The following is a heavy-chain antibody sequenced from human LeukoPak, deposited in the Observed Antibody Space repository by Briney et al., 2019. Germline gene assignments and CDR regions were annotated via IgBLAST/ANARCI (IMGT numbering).Heavy chain of an antibody. D-gene: IGHD3-10*01. J-gene: IGHJ4*02. CDR1: GFTFSGSA. CDR2: IRSKANSYST. V-gene: IGHV3-73*01. Sequence: GGSLKLSCAASGFTFSGSAMHWVRQASGKGLEWVGRIRSKANSYSTAYAAAVKGRFTISIDDSKNTSYLQMNSLKTEDTAVYYCTRQGSMVRGVIIKEFDYWGQGTLVTVSS. CDR3: TRQGSMVRGVIIKEFDY.